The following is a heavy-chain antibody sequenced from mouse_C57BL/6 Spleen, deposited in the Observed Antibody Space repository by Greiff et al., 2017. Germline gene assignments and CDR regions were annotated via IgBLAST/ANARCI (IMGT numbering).Heavy chain of an antibody. V-gene: IGHV2-6*01. CDR1: GFSLTSYG. J-gene: IGHJ3*01. CDR3: ARSSNYGLFAY. D-gene: IGHD2-5*01. Sequence: VQLQESGPGLVAPSQSLSITCTVSGFSLTSYGVDWVRQSPGKGLEWLGVIWGVGSTNYNSALKSRLSISKYNSKSQVFLKMNSLQTDDTAMYYCARSSNYGLFAYWGQGTLVTVSA. CDR2: IWGVGST.